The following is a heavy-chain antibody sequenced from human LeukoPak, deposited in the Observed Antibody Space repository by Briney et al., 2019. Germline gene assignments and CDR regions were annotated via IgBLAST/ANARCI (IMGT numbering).Heavy chain of an antibody. CDR1: GFTFSSYA. Sequence: GGSLRLSCAASGFTFSSYAMHWVRQAPGKGLEWVAVISYDGSNKYYADSVKGRFTISRDNSKNTLYLQMNSLRAEDTAVYYCAREFRMDYYDSSGYPKGDYWGQGTLVTVSS. V-gene: IGHV3-30-3*01. CDR2: ISYDGSNK. D-gene: IGHD3-22*01. CDR3: AREFRMDYYDSSGYPKGDY. J-gene: IGHJ4*02.